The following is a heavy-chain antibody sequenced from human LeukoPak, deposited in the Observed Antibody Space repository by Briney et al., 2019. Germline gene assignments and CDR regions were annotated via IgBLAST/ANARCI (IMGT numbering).Heavy chain of an antibody. CDR3: ARDYVDNFDSYGYIALDQ. J-gene: IGHJ4*02. Sequence: GASVKVSCKASGYTFTDYYIHWVRQAPGQGLEWMGWIKPNSGSTNYAQNLQGRVSMTRDTSISTAHMELSRLRSDDTAVYYCARDYVDNFDSYGYIALDQWGQGTLVIVSS. D-gene: IGHD3-22*01. V-gene: IGHV1-2*02. CDR1: GYTFTDYY. CDR2: IKPNSGST.